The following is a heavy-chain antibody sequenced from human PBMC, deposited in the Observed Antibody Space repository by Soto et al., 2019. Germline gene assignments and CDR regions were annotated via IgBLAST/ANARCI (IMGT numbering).Heavy chain of an antibody. Sequence: PSETLSLTCTVSGGSISSGGYYWSWIRQHPGKGLEWIGYIYYSGSTYYNPSLKSRVTISVDTSKNQFSLKLSSVTAADTAVYYCARGRFLEWLLGPFFDYWGQGTLVTVSS. CDR3: ARGRFLEWLLGPFFDY. CDR1: GGSISSGGYY. D-gene: IGHD3-3*01. V-gene: IGHV4-31*03. J-gene: IGHJ4*02. CDR2: IYYSGST.